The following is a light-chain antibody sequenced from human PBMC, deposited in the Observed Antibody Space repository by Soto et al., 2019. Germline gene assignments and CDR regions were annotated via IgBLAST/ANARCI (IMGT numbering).Light chain of an antibody. V-gene: IGLV2-23*01. CDR1: SSDVGSYNL. Sequence: QSVLTQPASVSGSPGQSITISCTGTSSDVGSYNLVSWYQQHPGKAPKLMIYEGSKRPSGVSNRFSGSKSGNTASLTISGLQAEDEADYYCCSYEGSSTWYVVFGGGTKVTVL. J-gene: IGLJ2*01. CDR2: EGS. CDR3: CSYEGSSTWYVV.